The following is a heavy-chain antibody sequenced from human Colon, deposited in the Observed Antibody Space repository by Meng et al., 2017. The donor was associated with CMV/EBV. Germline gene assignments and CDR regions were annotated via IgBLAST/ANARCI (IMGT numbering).Heavy chain of an antibody. CDR2: IFSDEKT. J-gene: IGHJ4*02. CDR1: GFRVRGNY. D-gene: IGHD3-9*01. CDR3: ARATGVQHFDWLLPIDY. V-gene: IGHV3-66*02. Sequence: GFRVRGNYVSWVRQSPGRGLEWVSIIFSDEKTYYEDSVKGRFTISSDISKNTLYLQMNNLRPDDTAVYYCARATGVQHFDWLLPIDYWGQGTLVTVSS.